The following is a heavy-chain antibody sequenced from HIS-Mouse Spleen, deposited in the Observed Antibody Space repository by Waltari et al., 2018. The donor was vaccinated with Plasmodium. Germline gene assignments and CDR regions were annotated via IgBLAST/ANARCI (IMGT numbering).Heavy chain of an antibody. D-gene: IGHD6-13*01. CDR1: GGSISRGGYY. J-gene: IGHJ4*02. CDR3: ARSIAATVTFYFDY. V-gene: IGHV4-31*03. CDR2: IYYSGST. Sequence: QVQLQESGPGLVKPSQTLSLTCPVSGGSISRGGYYWSWIRQHPGKGLEWIGYIYYSGSTYYNPSLKSRVTISVDTSKNQFSLKLSSVTAADTAVYYCARSIAATVTFYFDYWGQGTLVTVSS.